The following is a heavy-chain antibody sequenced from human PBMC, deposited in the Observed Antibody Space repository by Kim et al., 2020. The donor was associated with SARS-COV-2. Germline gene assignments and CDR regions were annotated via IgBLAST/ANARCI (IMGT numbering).Heavy chain of an antibody. Sequence: LKSRVTISVDTSKNQSALKLSSVTAADTAVYYCARRGSSGWSIYYYYGMDVWGQGTTVTVSS. V-gene: IGHV4-39*01. D-gene: IGHD6-19*01. J-gene: IGHJ6*02. CDR3: ARRGSSGWSIYYYYGMDV.